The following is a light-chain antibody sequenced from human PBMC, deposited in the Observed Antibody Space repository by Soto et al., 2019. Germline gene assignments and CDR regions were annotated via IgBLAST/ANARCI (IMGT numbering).Light chain of an antibody. CDR2: DVA. V-gene: IGLV2-14*01. Sequence: QSVLAQPASVSGSPGQSITISCTGTSSDVGAYNYVSWYQQHPGKAPKLMLYDVANRPSGVSNRFSGSKSGDTASLTISGLQAEDEADYFCCSYAGTVAYVFGTGTKVTVL. CDR3: CSYAGTVAYV. CDR1: SSDVGAYNY. J-gene: IGLJ1*01.